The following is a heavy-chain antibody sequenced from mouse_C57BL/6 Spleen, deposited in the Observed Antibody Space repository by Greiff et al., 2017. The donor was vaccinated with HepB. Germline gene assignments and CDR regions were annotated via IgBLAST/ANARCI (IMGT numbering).Heavy chain of an antibody. Sequence: VQLQQSGAELARPGASVKLSCKASGYTFTSYGISWVKQRTGQGLEWIGEIYTRSGNTYYNEKFKGKATLTADKSSSTAYMDLRSLTSEDSAVYFCARCITTVYYFDYWCQGTTLTVSS. CDR1: GYTFTSYG. D-gene: IGHD1-2*01. J-gene: IGHJ2*01. CDR2: IYTRSGNT. V-gene: IGHV1-81*01. CDR3: ARCITTVYYFDY.